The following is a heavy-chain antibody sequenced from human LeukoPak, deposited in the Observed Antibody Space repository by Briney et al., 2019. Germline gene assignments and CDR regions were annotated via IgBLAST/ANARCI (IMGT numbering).Heavy chain of an antibody. CDR2: INHSGST. CDR3: ARRGGYYYGLIDY. J-gene: IGHJ4*02. D-gene: IGHD3-22*01. CDR1: GGSFSGYY. V-gene: IGHV4-34*01. Sequence: SETLSLTCAVYGGSFSGYYWSWIRQPPGKGLEWIGEINHSGSTNYNPSLKSRVTISVDTSKNQFSLKLSSVTAADTAVYYCARRGGYYYGLIDYWGQGALVTVSS.